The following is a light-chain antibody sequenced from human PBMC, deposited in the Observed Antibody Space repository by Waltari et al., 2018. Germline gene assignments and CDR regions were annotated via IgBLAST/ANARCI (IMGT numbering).Light chain of an antibody. J-gene: IGKJ3*01. Sequence: DLQMTQSPSSLSASVGDRVTITCRASQSIADYLNWYQQKPGKAPKLLIYAASNLHGGVPPRFSGSGSGTDFTLTINTLQPEDFATYYCQQSYSTPPFSFGPGTKVDIK. V-gene: IGKV1-39*01. CDR3: QQSYSTPPFS. CDR2: AAS. CDR1: QSIADY.